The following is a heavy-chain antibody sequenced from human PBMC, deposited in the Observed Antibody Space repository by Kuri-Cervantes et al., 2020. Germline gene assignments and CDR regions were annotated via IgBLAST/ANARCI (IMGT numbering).Heavy chain of an antibody. Sequence: GESLETPWAASGFTFSNAWMSWVRQAPGKGLEWVGRIKSKTDGGTTDYAAPVKGRFTISRDDSKNTLYLQMNSLKTEDTAVYYCTTVISTYDFWSGPYWYFDLWGRGTLVTVSS. J-gene: IGHJ2*01. CDR3: TTVISTYDFWSGPYWYFDL. D-gene: IGHD3-3*01. CDR2: IKSKTDGGTT. CDR1: GFTFSNAW. V-gene: IGHV3-15*01.